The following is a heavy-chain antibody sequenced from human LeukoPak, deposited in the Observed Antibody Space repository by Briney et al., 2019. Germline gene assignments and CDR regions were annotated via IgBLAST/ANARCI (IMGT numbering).Heavy chain of an antibody. Sequence: SETLSLTCTVSGGSISSYYWSWIRQPPGKGLEWIGYIYYSGSTNYNPSLKSRVTISVDTSKNQFSLKLSSVTAADTAVYYCARGTLHLGYYYDSSGYPHNSLDPWGQGTLVTVSS. D-gene: IGHD3-22*01. J-gene: IGHJ5*02. CDR2: IYYSGST. CDR1: GGSISSYY. CDR3: ARGTLHLGYYYDSSGYPHNSLDP. V-gene: IGHV4-59*01.